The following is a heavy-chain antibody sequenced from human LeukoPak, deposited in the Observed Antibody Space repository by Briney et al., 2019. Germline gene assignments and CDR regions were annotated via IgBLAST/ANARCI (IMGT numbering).Heavy chain of an antibody. CDR2: ISASGGST. CDR3: AKDRRWESPHYLDS. D-gene: IGHD1-26*01. CDR1: GFTFSSSA. Sequence: GGSLRLSCAASGFTFSSSAMSWVRQVPGKGLEWVSGISASGGSTSYADSVRGRFTISRDNSKNTLYVQMNSLRDEDTAVYYCAKDRRWESPHYLDSWGQGTLVTVSS. V-gene: IGHV3-23*01. J-gene: IGHJ4*02.